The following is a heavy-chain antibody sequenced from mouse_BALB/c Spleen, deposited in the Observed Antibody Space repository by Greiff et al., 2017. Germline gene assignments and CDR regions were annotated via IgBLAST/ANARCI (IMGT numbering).Heavy chain of an antibody. CDR3: ARNHYYGSSYAMDY. J-gene: IGHJ4*01. Sequence: VHVKQSGAELVKPGASVKLSCTASGFNIKDTYMHWVKQRPEQGLEWIGRIDPANGNTKYDPKFQGKATITADTSSNTAYLQLSSLTSEDTAVYYCARNHYYGSSYAMDYWGQGTSVTVSS. CDR1: GFNIKDTY. CDR2: IDPANGNT. V-gene: IGHV14-3*02. D-gene: IGHD1-1*01.